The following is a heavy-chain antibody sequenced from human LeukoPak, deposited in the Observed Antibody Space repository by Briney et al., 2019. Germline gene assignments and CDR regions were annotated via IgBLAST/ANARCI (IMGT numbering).Heavy chain of an antibody. D-gene: IGHD4-23*01. Sequence: GGSLRLSCAASGFTFSSYAMHWVRQAPGKGLEYVSATSSNGGSTYYANSVKGRFTISRDNSKNTLYLQMGSLRAEDMAVYYCARDYGGNSGNYYYYYYMDVWGKGTTVTVSS. CDR2: TSSNGGST. CDR1: GFTFSSYA. V-gene: IGHV3-64*01. J-gene: IGHJ6*03. CDR3: ARDYGGNSGNYYYYYYMDV.